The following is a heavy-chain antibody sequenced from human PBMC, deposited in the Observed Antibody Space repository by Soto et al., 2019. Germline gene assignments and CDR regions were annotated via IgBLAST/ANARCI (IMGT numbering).Heavy chain of an antibody. V-gene: IGHV4-59*01. Sequence: PSETLSLTCTVSGGSISSYYWSWIRQPPGKGLEWIGYIYYSGSTNYNPSLKSRVTISVDTSKNQFSLKLSSVTAADTAVYYCARVAEFSYFDYWGQGTLVTVSS. CDR3: ARVAEFSYFDY. D-gene: IGHD3-10*01. J-gene: IGHJ4*02. CDR2: IYYSGST. CDR1: GGSISSYY.